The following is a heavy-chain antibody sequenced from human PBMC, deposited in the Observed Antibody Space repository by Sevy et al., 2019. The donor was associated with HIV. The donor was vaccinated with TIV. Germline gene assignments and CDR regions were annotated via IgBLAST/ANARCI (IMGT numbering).Heavy chain of an antibody. D-gene: IGHD3-3*01. CDR3: ARRPDLGVVILTGVLDV. V-gene: IGHV3-23*01. Sequence: GGSLRLSCAASGFSFSSYAMSWVRQTPGKGLQWVSVISGSGGSTYYADSVKGRFTIFRDNSRNTVYLQMNSLRAEHTAVYYCARRPDLGVVILTGVLDVWGQGTTVTVSS. J-gene: IGHJ6*02. CDR1: GFSFSSYA. CDR2: ISGSGGST.